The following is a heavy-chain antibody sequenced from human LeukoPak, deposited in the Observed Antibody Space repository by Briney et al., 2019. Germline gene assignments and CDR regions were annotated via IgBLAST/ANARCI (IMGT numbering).Heavy chain of an antibody. V-gene: IGHV3-23*01. D-gene: IGHD1-26*01. CDR2: ISGGGGST. CDR3: AKDPDRGSWGGGGAAGGS. J-gene: IGHJ5*02. CDR1: GFTFSSYA. Sequence: PGGSLRLSCAASGFTFSSYAMSWVRQAPGQGLEWVSAISGGGGSTYYADSVKGRFTISRDNSKNTLYLQMNSLRAADTAVYSCAKDPDRGSWGGGGAAGGSWGQGTLVTVSS.